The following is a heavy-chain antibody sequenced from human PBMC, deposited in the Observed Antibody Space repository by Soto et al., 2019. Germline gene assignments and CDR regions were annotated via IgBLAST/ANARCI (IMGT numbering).Heavy chain of an antibody. CDR2: IYYSGST. D-gene: IGHD3-22*01. V-gene: IGHV4-59*01. Sequence: QVQLQESGPGLVKPSETLSLNCTVSGGSISSYYWSWIRQPPGKGLEWIGYIYYSGSTNYNPSLKSRVTISVDTSKNQFSLKLSSVTAEDTAVYYCASTYYYDSSGYYSIDYWGQGTLVTVSS. CDR1: GGSISSYY. J-gene: IGHJ4*02. CDR3: ASTYYYDSSGYYSIDY.